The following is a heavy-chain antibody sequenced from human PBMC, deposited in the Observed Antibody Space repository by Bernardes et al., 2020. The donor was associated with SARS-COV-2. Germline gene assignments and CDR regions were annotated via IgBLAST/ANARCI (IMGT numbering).Heavy chain of an antibody. J-gene: IGHJ4*02. Sequence: GGSLRLSCAASGFTFDDYAMHWVRQAPGKGLEWVSGISWNSGSIGYADSVKGRFTISRDNAKNSLYLQMNSLRAEDTALYYCAKDMIAVAGTGIDYWGQGTLVTVSS. V-gene: IGHV3-9*01. CDR3: AKDMIAVAGTGIDY. CDR2: ISWNSGSI. D-gene: IGHD6-19*01. CDR1: GFTFDDYA.